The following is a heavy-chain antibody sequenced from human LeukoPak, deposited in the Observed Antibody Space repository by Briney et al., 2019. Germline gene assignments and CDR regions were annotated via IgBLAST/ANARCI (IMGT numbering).Heavy chain of an antibody. CDR3: TTAPGVKWELNYFDY. J-gene: IGHJ4*02. CDR1: GFTFSNAW. D-gene: IGHD1-26*01. Sequence: GGSLRLSCAASGFTFSNAWMSWVRQAPGKGLEWVGRIKSKTDGGTTDYAAPVKGRFTISRDDSKNTLYLQMNSLKTEDTAVYYCTTAPGVKWELNYFDYWGQGTLVTVSS. V-gene: IGHV3-15*01. CDR2: IKSKTDGGTT.